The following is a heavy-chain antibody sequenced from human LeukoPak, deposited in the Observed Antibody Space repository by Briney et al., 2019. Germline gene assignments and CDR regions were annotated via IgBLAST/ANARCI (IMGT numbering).Heavy chain of an antibody. CDR2: ISYDGSNK. CDR1: GFTFSSYA. D-gene: IGHD2-2*01. J-gene: IGHJ4*02. CDR3: AKGGRPYCSSTSCQGSFDY. V-gene: IGHV3-30-3*01. Sequence: GRSLRLSCAASGFTFSSYAMHWVRQAPGKGLEWVAVISYDGSNKYYADSVKGRFTISRDNSKNTLYLQMNSLRAEDTAVYYCAKGGRPYCSSTSCQGSFDYWGQGTLVTVSS.